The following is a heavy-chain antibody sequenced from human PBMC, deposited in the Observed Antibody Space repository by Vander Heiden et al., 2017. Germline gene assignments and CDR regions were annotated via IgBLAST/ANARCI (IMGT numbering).Heavy chain of an antibody. J-gene: IGHJ4*02. V-gene: IGHV3-64*04. Sequence: VKGRFTISRDNSKNTLYLQMNSLRAEDTAVYYCAREVHDFWSGYYTGVLGYWGQGTLVTVSS. D-gene: IGHD3-3*01. CDR3: AREVHDFWSGYYTGVLGY.